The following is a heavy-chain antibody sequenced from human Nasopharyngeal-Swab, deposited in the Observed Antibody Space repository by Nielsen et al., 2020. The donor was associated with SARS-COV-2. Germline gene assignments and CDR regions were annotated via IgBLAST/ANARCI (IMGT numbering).Heavy chain of an antibody. CDR3: ARDSLLYCNSLTCSGVEGFDL. CDR2: ISVHNGRT. J-gene: IGHJ3*01. V-gene: IGHV1-18*01. Sequence: ASVKVSCKPSGYIFTGYGLSWVRQAPGQGLEWMGWISVHNGRTNYAQKFQDRVTVTADTSTFTAYMELRSLRSDDTAVYYCARDSLLYCNSLTCSGVEGFDLWGQGTMVIVSS. D-gene: IGHD2/OR15-2a*01. CDR1: GYIFTGYG.